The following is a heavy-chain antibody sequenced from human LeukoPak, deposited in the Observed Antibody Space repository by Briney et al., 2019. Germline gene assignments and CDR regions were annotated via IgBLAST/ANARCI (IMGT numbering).Heavy chain of an antibody. CDR2: IYSGGST. J-gene: IGHJ6*02. Sequence: GGSLRLSCAASGFAVSSNYMSRVRQAPGKGLEWVSVIYSGGSTYYTDSVEGRFTISRDNSKNTLYLQMNSLRAEDTAVYYCARGTIFGVDGMDVSGVWGQGTTVTVSS. CDR1: GFAVSSNY. CDR3: ARGTIFGVDGMDVSGV. D-gene: IGHD3-3*01. V-gene: IGHV3-53*01.